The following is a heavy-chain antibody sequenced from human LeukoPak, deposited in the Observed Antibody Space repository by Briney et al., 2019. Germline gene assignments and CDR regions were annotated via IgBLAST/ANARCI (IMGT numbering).Heavy chain of an antibody. CDR3: AKDLAVAGTSDY. CDR2: ISGSGGTT. CDR1: GFTFSRSA. J-gene: IGHJ4*02. D-gene: IGHD6-19*01. V-gene: IGHV3-23*01. Sequence: PGGSLRLSCAASGFTFSRSAMSWVRQAPGKGLEWVSTISGSGGTTYYADSVKGRFTISRDNSKNTLYLQMNSLRAEDTAVYYCAKDLAVAGTSDYWGQGTLVTVSS.